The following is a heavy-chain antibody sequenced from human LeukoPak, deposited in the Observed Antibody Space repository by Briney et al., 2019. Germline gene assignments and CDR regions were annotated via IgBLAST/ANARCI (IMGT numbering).Heavy chain of an antibody. V-gene: IGHV3-23*01. D-gene: IGHD3-22*01. CDR3: AKEGGKYYYSSSNYPIDY. CDR2: VSGSSGST. CDR1: GFTFSSYS. Sequence: GGSLRLSCAASGFTFSSYSMTWVRQAPGKGLEWVSSVSGSSGSTYYADSVKGRFTISRDDSKNTLYLQMNSLRAEDTAVYYCAKEGGKYYYSSSNYPIDYWGQGTLVTVSS. J-gene: IGHJ4*02.